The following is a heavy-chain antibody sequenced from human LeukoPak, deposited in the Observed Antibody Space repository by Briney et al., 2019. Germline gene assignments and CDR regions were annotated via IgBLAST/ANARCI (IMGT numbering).Heavy chain of an antibody. CDR1: GFTFSDYY. V-gene: IGHV3-11*04. CDR2: ISSGGVTI. D-gene: IGHD5-12*01. CDR3: AKDRRGFSGYGIHY. J-gene: IGHJ4*02. Sequence: GGSLRLSCAASGFTFSDYYMSWIRQAPVKGLEWVSYISSGGVTIYYADSVKGRFIISRDNSKNTLYLQMNSLRVEDTAVYYCAKDRRGFSGYGIHYWGQGILVTVSS.